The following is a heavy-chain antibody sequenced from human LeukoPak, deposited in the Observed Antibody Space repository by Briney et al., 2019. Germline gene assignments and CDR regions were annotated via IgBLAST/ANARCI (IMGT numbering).Heavy chain of an antibody. Sequence: SETLSLTCAVYGGSFSGYYWSWIRQPPGKGLEWIGEINHSGSTNYNPSLKSRVTISVDTSKNQFSLKLSSVTAADTAVYYCARHRSRGYSYGYDNWFDPWGKGTTVTVSS. J-gene: IGHJ5*01. CDR3: ARHRSRGYSYGYDNWFDP. V-gene: IGHV4-34*01. CDR1: GGSFSGYY. CDR2: INHSGST. D-gene: IGHD5-18*01.